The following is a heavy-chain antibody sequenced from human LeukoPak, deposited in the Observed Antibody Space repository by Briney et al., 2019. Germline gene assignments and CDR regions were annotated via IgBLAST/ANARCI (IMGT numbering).Heavy chain of an antibody. D-gene: IGHD1-26*01. Sequence: SETLSLTCTVSGGSISTYYWSWIRQPAGKGLEWIGRIYSSGSTNYKPSLESRVTMSVDTSKNQFSSKLSSMTAADTAVYYCARDVAGATSWFDPWGQGTLVTVSS. CDR2: IYSSGST. CDR3: ARDVAGATSWFDP. V-gene: IGHV4-4*07. CDR1: GGSISTYY. J-gene: IGHJ5*02.